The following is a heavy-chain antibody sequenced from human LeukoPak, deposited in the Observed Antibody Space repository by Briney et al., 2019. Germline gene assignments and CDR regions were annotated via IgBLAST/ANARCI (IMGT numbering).Heavy chain of an antibody. Sequence: PGGSLRLSCAASGFTFSSHAMTWVRQASGKGLEWVSSIRGSGGNTYYADSVKGRFTISRDNSKYTLFLQMNSLRAEDTAVYYCARDPNGDYIGAFDMWGPGTMVTVSS. V-gene: IGHV3-23*01. J-gene: IGHJ3*02. CDR1: GFTFSSHA. CDR3: ARDPNGDYIGAFDM. CDR2: IRGSGGNT. D-gene: IGHD4-17*01.